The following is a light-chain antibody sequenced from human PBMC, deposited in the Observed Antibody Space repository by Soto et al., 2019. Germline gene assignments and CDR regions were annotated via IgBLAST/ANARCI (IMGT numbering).Light chain of an antibody. J-gene: IGKJ1*01. V-gene: IGKV3-15*01. Sequence: EIMMTQSPSTLSVSTGERATLSCRASQSVRNNLAWYQQKPGQAPRLLIYGASTRATGIPARFSGSGSGTEFTLIISSLQSEDSAVYYCQQYNSWLWTFGQGTKVDIK. CDR1: QSVRNN. CDR2: GAS. CDR3: QQYNSWLWT.